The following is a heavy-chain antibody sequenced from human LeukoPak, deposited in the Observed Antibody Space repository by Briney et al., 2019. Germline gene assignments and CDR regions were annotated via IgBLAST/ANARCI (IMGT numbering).Heavy chain of an antibody. Sequence: SGPTLVNPTQTLTLTCTFSGFSLSTSGMCVSWIRQPPGKALEWLALIDWDDDKYYSTSLKTRLTISKDTSKNQVVLTMTNMDPVDTATYYCAHSDAYSSSWYGPLDYWGQGTLVTVSS. D-gene: IGHD6-13*01. V-gene: IGHV2-70*12. J-gene: IGHJ4*02. CDR1: GFSLSTSGMC. CDR3: AHSDAYSSSWYGPLDY. CDR2: IDWDDDK.